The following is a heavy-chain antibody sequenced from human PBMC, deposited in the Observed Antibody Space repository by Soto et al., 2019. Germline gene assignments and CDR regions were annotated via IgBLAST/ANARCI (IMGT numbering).Heavy chain of an antibody. J-gene: IGHJ4*02. CDR3: ASCPPYGGNSSDY. D-gene: IGHD2-21*02. CDR1: GGSFSGYY. Sequence: QVQLQQWGAGLLKPSETLSLTCAVYGGSFSGYYWSWIRQPPGKGLEWIGEINHSGRTNYNPSLKSRVTLSVDTSKNQFSLKLSSVTAADTAVYYCASCPPYGGNSSDYWGQGTLVTVSS. V-gene: IGHV4-34*01. CDR2: INHSGRT.